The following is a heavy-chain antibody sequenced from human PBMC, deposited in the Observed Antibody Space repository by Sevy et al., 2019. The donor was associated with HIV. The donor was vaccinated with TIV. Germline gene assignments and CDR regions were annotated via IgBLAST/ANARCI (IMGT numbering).Heavy chain of an antibody. CDR2: IYYSGST. D-gene: IGHD3-3*01. Sequence: SETLSLTCTVSGGAISSGGYYWSGIRQHPGKGQEWIGYIYYSGSTYYNPSLKSRVTISVDTSKNQFSLKLSSVTAADTAVYYCAREGGRWSGYYKFDYWGQGTLVTVSS. CDR3: AREGGRWSGYYKFDY. V-gene: IGHV4-31*03. CDR1: GGAISSGGYY. J-gene: IGHJ4*02.